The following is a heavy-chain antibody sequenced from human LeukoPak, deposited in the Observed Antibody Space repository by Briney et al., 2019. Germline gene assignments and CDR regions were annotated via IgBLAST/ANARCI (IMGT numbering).Heavy chain of an antibody. D-gene: IGHD2-15*01. CDR3: AKAPVTTCSGAYCYPFDY. J-gene: IGHJ4*02. V-gene: IGHV3-48*03. CDR1: GFTFSSYE. Sequence: GGSLRLSCAASGFTFSSYEMNWVRQAPGKGLEWVSYISSSGSTIYYADSVKGRFTISRDNAKNSLYLQMNSLRAGDAAVYYCAKAPVTTCSGAYCYPFDYWSQGTLVTVSS. CDR2: ISSSGSTI.